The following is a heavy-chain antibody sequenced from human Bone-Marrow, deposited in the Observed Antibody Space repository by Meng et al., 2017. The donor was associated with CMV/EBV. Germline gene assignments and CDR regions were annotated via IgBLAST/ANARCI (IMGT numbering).Heavy chain of an antibody. V-gene: IGHV1-2*02. CDR2: INPNSGGT. CDR1: GYTFTGYY. J-gene: IGHJ6*02. CDR3: ARDDDQLPYQTPDYGMDV. D-gene: IGHD2-2*02. Sequence: ASVKVSCKASGYTFTGYYMHWVRQAPGQGLEWMGWINPNSGGTNYAQKFQGRVTMTRDTSISTAYMELSRLRSDDTAVYYCARDDDQLPYQTPDYGMDVWGQGTTVTGSS.